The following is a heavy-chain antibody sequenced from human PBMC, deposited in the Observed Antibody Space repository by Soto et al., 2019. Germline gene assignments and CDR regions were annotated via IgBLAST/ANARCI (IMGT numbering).Heavy chain of an antibody. CDR3: ARAYEWELHY. V-gene: IGHV3-30-3*01. CDR1: GFTFSSYA. Sequence: LSLTCAASGFTFSSYAMHWVRQAPGKGLEWVAVISYDGSNKYYADSVKGRFTISRDNSKNTLYLQMNSLRAEDTAVYYCARAYEWELHYWGQGTLVTVSS. CDR2: ISYDGSNK. D-gene: IGHD1-26*01. J-gene: IGHJ4*02.